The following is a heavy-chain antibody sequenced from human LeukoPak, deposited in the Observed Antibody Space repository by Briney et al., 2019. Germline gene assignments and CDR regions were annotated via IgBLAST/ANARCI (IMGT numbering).Heavy chain of an antibody. CDR2: IIPIFGTA. D-gene: IGHD6-19*01. J-gene: IGHJ4*02. Sequence: ASVKVSCKASGGTFSSYAISWVRQAPGQGLEWMGGIIPIFGTANYAQKFQGRVTITADKSTSTAYMELSSLRSEDTAVYYCASTIAVVPGYFDYWGQGTLVTVSS. V-gene: IGHV1-69*06. CDR3: ASTIAVVPGYFDY. CDR1: GGTFSSYA.